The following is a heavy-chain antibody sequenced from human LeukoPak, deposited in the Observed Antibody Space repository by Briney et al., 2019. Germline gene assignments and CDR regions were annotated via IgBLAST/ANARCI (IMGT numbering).Heavy chain of an antibody. CDR3: ARELKVGNTGYYFDY. V-gene: IGHV4-59*01. Sequence: KPSETLSLTCSVSSGSISDYYWSWIRQPPGKGLEWIGYIYYSESTNYNPSLKSRVTILVDMSKNQFSLKMSSVTAADTAVYYCARELKVGNTGYYFDYWGQGTLVTVSS. D-gene: IGHD2/OR15-2a*01. CDR1: SGSISDYY. J-gene: IGHJ4*02. CDR2: IYYSEST.